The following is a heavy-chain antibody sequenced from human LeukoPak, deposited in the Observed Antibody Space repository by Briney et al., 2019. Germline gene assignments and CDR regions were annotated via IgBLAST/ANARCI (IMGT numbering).Heavy chain of an antibody. V-gene: IGHV3-30-3*01. Sequence: GGSLRLSCAASGFTFSSYAMHWVRQAPGKGLEWVAVISYDGSNKYYADSVKGRFTISRDNSKNTLYLQMNSLRAEDTAVYYCAKPYYDFWSGPGAFDIWGQGTMVTVSS. CDR3: AKPYYDFWSGPGAFDI. CDR2: ISYDGSNK. CDR1: GFTFSSYA. D-gene: IGHD3-3*01. J-gene: IGHJ3*02.